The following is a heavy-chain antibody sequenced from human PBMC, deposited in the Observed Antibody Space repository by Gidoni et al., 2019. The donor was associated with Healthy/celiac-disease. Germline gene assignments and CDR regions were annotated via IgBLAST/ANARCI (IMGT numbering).Heavy chain of an antibody. CDR1: GYTFTSYA. D-gene: IGHD6-13*01. CDR2: INARNGNT. CDR3: AREQPLGIEAAGTPGEFDP. Sequence: QVQLVQFLAEVKNPWASVKVSCKASGYTFTSYAMHLVRQGHGQRLEWMGWINARNGNTKYGHKFQGRVTSTRETTASTAYMELSSLRYEDTAVYYCAREQPLGIEAAGTPGEFDPWGQGTLVTVSA. V-gene: IGHV1-3*01. J-gene: IGHJ5*02.